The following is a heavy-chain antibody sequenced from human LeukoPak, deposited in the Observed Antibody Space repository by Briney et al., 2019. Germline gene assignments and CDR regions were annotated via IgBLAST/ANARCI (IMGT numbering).Heavy chain of an antibody. J-gene: IGHJ4*02. CDR3: ARLVGADSG. CDR2: ISTRDNTI. Sequence: GGSLRLSCTASGFTFSDYYMSWIRQTPGKGLEWLSYISTRDNTIQYADSVKGRFTISRDNAKNSLYLQMNSLRAEDTAVYYCARLVGADSGWGQGTLVTVSS. V-gene: IGHV3-11*04. CDR1: GFTFSDYY. D-gene: IGHD1-26*01.